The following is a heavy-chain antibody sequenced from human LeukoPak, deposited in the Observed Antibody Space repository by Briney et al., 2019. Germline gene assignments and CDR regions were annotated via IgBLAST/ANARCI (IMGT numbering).Heavy chain of an antibody. J-gene: IGHJ4*02. V-gene: IGHV1-46*01. Sequence: ASVKVSCKASGYTFTSYYMHWVRQAPGQGLEWMGIINPSGGSTSYAQKFQGRVTMTRDMSTSTVYMELSSLGSEDTAVYYCARVATTGSIDYWGQGTLVTVSS. CDR2: INPSGGST. D-gene: IGHD1-26*01. CDR1: GYTFTSYY. CDR3: ARVATTGSIDY.